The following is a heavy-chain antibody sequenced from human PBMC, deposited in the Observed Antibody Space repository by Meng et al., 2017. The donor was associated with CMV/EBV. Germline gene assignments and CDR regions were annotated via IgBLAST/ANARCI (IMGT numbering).Heavy chain of an antibody. J-gene: IGHJ4*02. CDR1: GFTFSSYA. Sequence: GESLKISCAASGFTFSSYAMHWVRQAPGKGLEWVAVISYDGSNKYYADSVKGRFTISGDNSKNTLYLQMNSLRAEDTAVYYCARDKSRRDGYNYGYWGQGTLVTVSS. D-gene: IGHD5-24*01. CDR3: ARDKSRRDGYNYGY. V-gene: IGHV3-30*04. CDR2: ISYDGSNK.